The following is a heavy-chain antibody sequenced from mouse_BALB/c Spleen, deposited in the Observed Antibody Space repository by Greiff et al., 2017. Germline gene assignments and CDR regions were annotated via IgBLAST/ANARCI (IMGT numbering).Heavy chain of an antibody. J-gene: IGHJ2*01. Sequence: DVHLVESGGGLVKPGGSLKLSCAASGFTFSSYTMSWVRQTPEKRLEWVATISSGGGNTYYPDSVKGRFTISRDNAKNNLYLQMSSLRSEDTALYYCARQYYFDYWGQGTTLTVSS. CDR3: ARQYYFDY. CDR2: ISSGGGNT. CDR1: GFTFSSYT. V-gene: IGHV5-9*03.